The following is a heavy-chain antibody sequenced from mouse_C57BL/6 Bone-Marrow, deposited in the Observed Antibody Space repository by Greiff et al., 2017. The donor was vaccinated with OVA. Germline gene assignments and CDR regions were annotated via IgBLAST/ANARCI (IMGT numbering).Heavy chain of an antibody. D-gene: IGHD2-4*01. V-gene: IGHV14-4*01. CDR3: TTGDYDDY. Sequence: EVNVVESGAELVRPGASVKLSCTASGFNIKDDYMHWVKQRPEQGLEWIGWIDPENGDTEYASKFQGKATITADTSSNTAYLQLSSLTSEDTAVYYCTTGDYDDYWGQGTTLTVSS. CDR2: IDPENGDT. CDR1: GFNIKDDY. J-gene: IGHJ2*01.